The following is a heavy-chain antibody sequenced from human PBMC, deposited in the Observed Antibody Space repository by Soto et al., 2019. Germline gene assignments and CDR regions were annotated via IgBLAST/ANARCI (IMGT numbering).Heavy chain of an antibody. D-gene: IGHD1-26*01. CDR3: AKSEPYGSGSYYFDY. J-gene: IGHJ4*02. CDR1: GFTFSRNA. CDR2: ISGGGGAT. V-gene: IGHV3-23*01. Sequence: EVQLLESGGGLVQXGGSLRLSCAASGFTFSRNAMSWVRQAPGKGLEWVSGISGGGGATYYADSVKGRFTISRDNSKNTLYLQMNSLRAEDTAIYYCAKSEPYGSGSYYFDYWGQGTLVTVSS.